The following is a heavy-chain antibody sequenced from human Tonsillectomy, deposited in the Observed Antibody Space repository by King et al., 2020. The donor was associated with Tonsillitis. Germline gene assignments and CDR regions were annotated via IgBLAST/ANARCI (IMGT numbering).Heavy chain of an antibody. D-gene: IGHD3-9*01. CDR2: VNHSGGT. Sequence: VQLQQWGAGLLKPSETLSLTCAVYGGSFSNYYWSWIRQPPGKGLEWIGEVNHSGGTDYNPSLKGRVTISVDTSKNEISLKLGSVTAADTAIYYCARGNNSGYALYSWGQGTLVTVSS. CDR3: ARGNNSGYALYS. V-gene: IGHV4-34*01. CDR1: GGSFSNYY. J-gene: IGHJ4*02.